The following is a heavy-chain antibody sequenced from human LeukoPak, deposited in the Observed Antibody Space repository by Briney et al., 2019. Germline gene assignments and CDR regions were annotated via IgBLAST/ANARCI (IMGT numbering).Heavy chain of an antibody. Sequence: PSETLSLTCSVSGGSISSSSYYWGWLRQPPGKGLEWIGSIYYSGSTYYNPSLKSRVTISVDTSKNQLSLKLNSVTAADTAVYYCARGQLGDAYNFEYWGQGTVVTVSS. D-gene: IGHD5-24*01. CDR2: IYYSGST. CDR3: ARGQLGDAYNFEY. V-gene: IGHV4-39*07. J-gene: IGHJ4*02. CDR1: GGSISSSSYY.